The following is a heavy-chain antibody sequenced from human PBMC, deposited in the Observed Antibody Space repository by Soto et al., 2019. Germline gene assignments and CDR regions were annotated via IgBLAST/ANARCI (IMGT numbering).Heavy chain of an antibody. CDR2: IYHSGST. Sequence: SETLSLTCAVSGGSISSSNWWSWVRPPPGKGLEWIGEIYHSGSTNYNPSLKSRVTISVDKSKNQFSLKLSSVTAADTAVYYCARMTDYYDSSGYFDYWGQGTLVTVSS. D-gene: IGHD3-22*01. J-gene: IGHJ4*02. CDR3: ARMTDYYDSSGYFDY. CDR1: GGSISSSNW. V-gene: IGHV4-4*02.